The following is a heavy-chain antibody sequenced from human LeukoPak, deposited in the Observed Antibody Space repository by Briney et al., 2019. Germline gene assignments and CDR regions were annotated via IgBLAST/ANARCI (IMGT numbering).Heavy chain of an antibody. Sequence: ASVKVSCKTSGGTFGSFAIAWLRQAPGQGLEWMGGIIPIFATTNYAQEFQGRVSITADEFTSTVYMELTSLRSDDTGVYYCARGPPLTYDHTPEGYYHYYMDVWGKGTTIIISS. CDR2: IIPIFATT. CDR3: ARGPPLTYDHTPEGYYHYYMDV. D-gene: IGHD1-14*01. J-gene: IGHJ6*03. V-gene: IGHV1-69*13. CDR1: GGTFGSFA.